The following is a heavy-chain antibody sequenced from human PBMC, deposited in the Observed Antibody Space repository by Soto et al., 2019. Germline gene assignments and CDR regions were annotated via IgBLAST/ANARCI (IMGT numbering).Heavy chain of an antibody. D-gene: IGHD3-16*01. CDR3: ARLPFPWGWFDP. CDR1: GIVFSDY. CDR2: ISGSGRTI. J-gene: IGHJ5*02. V-gene: IGHV3-11*01. Sequence: PGGSLRLSCAASGIVFSDYMSWIRQAPGKGLEWLSYISGSGRTIYSADSVKGRFTISRDNATNSLYLQMNNVRTEDTAVYYCARLPFPWGWFDPWGQGTLVTV.